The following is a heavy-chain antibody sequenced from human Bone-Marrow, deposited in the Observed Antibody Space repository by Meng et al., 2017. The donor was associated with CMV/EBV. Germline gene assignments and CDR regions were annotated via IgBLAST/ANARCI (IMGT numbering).Heavy chain of an antibody. J-gene: IGHJ4*02. CDR3: ASHIVLVPAAMEGDDYFDY. CDR2: IYYSENT. D-gene: IGHD2-2*01. V-gene: IGHV4-39*07. Sequence: SETLSLTCTVSGGSISSSSYYWGWIRQPPGKGLEWIGSIYYSENTFYNPSLKSRVTISLDTSKNQFSRKLSSVTAADTAVYYCASHIVLVPAAMEGDDYFDYWGQGTLVTVSS. CDR1: GGSISSSSYY.